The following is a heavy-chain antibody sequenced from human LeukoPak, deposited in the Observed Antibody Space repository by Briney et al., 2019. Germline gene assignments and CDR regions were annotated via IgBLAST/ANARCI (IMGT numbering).Heavy chain of an antibody. J-gene: IGHJ4*02. Sequence: TGGSLRLSCAASGFTFSSYWMSWVRQAPGKGLEWVSYISSSSITIYYADSVKGRFTISRDNAKNSLYLQMNSLRAEDTAVYYCASRPSGSYARFDSWGQGTLVTVSS. V-gene: IGHV3-48*01. CDR3: ASRPSGSYARFDS. CDR1: GFTFSSYW. CDR2: ISSSSITI. D-gene: IGHD1-26*01.